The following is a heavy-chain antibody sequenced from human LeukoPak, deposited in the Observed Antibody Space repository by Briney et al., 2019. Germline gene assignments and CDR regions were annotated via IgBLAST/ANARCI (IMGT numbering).Heavy chain of an antibody. V-gene: IGHV3-33*06. Sequence: PGRSLRLSCAASGFTFRSCGMHWVRQAPGKGLEWVAVIWYDGSNKYYADSVKGRFTISRDNSKNTLYLQMNSLRAEDTAVYYCAKDPNGSWSFDYWGQGTLVTVSS. CDR3: AKDPNGSWSFDY. CDR2: IWYDGSNK. D-gene: IGHD1-26*01. J-gene: IGHJ4*02. CDR1: GFTFRSCG.